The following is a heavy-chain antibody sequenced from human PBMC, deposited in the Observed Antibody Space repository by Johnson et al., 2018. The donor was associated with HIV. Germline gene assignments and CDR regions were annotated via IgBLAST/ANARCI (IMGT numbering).Heavy chain of an antibody. CDR2: ISYDGSNK. D-gene: IGHD4-17*01. V-gene: IGHV3-30-3*01. CDR3: ARELEFGDLRKNDAFDI. CDR1: GFTFSRYD. J-gene: IGHJ3*02. Sequence: QVQLVESGGGVVQPGRSLRLSCAASGFTFSRYDMHWVRQAPGKGLEWGAIISYDGSNKYYADSVKGRFTISRDNSKNTLYLQMNSLRAEDTAVYYCARELEFGDLRKNDAFDIWGQGTMVTVSS.